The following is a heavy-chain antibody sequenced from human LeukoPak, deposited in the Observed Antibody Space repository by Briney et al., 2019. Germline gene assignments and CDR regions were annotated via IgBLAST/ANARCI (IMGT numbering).Heavy chain of an antibody. D-gene: IGHD6-6*01. CDR2: IKQDGSEN. J-gene: IGHJ6*02. Sequence: PGGSLRLSCTASGFTFGVYAMSWVRQAPGKGLEWVANIKQDGSENYYVDSVKGRFTISRDNAKNSLFLQMNSLRAEDTAVYYCARLLRGARFHGMDVWGQGTTVTVSS. CDR3: ARLLRGARFHGMDV. V-gene: IGHV3-7*03. CDR1: GFTFGVYA.